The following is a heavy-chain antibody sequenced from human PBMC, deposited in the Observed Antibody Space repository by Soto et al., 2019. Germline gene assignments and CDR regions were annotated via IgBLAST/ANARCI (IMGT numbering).Heavy chain of an antibody. CDR3: AKVVRYCSGGSCTTQYFDY. CDR1: GFTFSSYA. D-gene: IGHD2-15*01. CDR2: ISGSGGTT. J-gene: IGHJ4*02. V-gene: IGHV3-23*01. Sequence: GGSLRLSCAASGFTFSSYAMSWVRQAPGKGLDWVSAISGSGGTTYYADSVKGRFTISRDNSKNTLYLQMNSLRAEDTAVYYCAKVVRYCSGGSCTTQYFDYWGQGTLVTVSS.